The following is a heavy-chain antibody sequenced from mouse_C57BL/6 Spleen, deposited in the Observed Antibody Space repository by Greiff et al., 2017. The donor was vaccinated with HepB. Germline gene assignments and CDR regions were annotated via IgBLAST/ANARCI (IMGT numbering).Heavy chain of an antibody. Sequence: VQLQQSGPELVKPGASVKMSCKASGYTFTDYNMNWVKQSHGKSLEWIGYINPNNGGTSYNQKFKGKATLTVNKSSSTAYIELRSLTSEDSAVYYCARWNYYGSISFDYWGQGTTLTVSS. CDR2: INPNNGGT. CDR1: GYTFTDYN. V-gene: IGHV1-22*01. CDR3: ARWNYYGSISFDY. J-gene: IGHJ2*01. D-gene: IGHD1-1*01.